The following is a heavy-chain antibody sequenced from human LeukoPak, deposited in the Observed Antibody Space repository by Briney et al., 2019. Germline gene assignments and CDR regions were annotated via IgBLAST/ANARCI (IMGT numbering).Heavy chain of an antibody. CDR1: GFTFSSYG. J-gene: IGHJ3*02. Sequence: GRSLRLSCAASGFTFSSYGMHWVRQAPGKGLEWVAVISYDGSNKYYADSVKGRFTISRDNSKNTLYLQMNSLRAEDTAVYYCAKVPFPIDVGGAFDIWGQGTMVTVSS. V-gene: IGHV3-30*18. CDR2: ISYDGSNK. CDR3: AKVPFPIDVGGAFDI.